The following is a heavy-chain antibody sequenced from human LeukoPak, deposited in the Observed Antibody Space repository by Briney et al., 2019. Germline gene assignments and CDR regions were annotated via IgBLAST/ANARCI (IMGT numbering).Heavy chain of an antibody. J-gene: IGHJ6*02. D-gene: IGHD3-22*01. CDR3: ANSVRAYCDSSGYYQIYYYYYGMDV. CDR1: GFTFSSYG. Sequence: GRSLRLSCAASGFTFSSYGMHWVRQAPGKGLEWVAVISYDGSNKYYADSVKGRFTISRDNSKNTLYLQMNSLRAEDTAVYYCANSVRAYCDSSGYYQIYYYYYGMDVWGQGTTVTVSS. CDR2: ISYDGSNK. V-gene: IGHV3-30*18.